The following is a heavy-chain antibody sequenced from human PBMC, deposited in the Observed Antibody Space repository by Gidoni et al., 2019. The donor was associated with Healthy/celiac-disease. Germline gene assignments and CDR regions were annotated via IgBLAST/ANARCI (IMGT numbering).Heavy chain of an antibody. D-gene: IGHD1-26*01. V-gene: IGHV4-34*01. Sequence: QVQLQQWGAGLLKPSETLSLTCAVYGGSFSGYYWSWIRQPPGKGLEWIGEINHSGSTNYNPSLKSRVTISVDTSKNQFSLKLSSVTAADTAVYYCASRRSGSYRPLSHFDYWGQGTLVTVSS. CDR2: INHSGST. CDR1: GGSFSGYY. CDR3: ASRRSGSYRPLSHFDY. J-gene: IGHJ4*02.